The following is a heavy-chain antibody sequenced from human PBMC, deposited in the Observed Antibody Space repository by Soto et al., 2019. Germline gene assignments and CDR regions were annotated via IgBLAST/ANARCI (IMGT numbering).Heavy chain of an antibody. Sequence: QVQLVESGGGVVQPGRSLRLSCAASGFTFSSYGMHWVRQAPGKGLEWVAVIWYDGSNKYYADSVKGRFTISRDNSKNTLYLQMNSLRAEVTAGYYCARDTTRAMLRIYYGMDVWGQGTTVTVS. V-gene: IGHV3-33*01. D-gene: IGHD3-10*01. CDR2: IWYDGSNK. CDR3: ARDTTRAMLRIYYGMDV. J-gene: IGHJ6*02. CDR1: GFTFSSYG.